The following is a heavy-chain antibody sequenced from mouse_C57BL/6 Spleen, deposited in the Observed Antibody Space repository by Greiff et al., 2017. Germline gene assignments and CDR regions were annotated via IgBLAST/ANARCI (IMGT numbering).Heavy chain of an antibody. CDR1: GYSITSGYY. J-gene: IGHJ1*03. CDR3: ARGDGYHWYFDD. Sequence: EVKLVESGPGLVKPSQSLSLTCSVTGYSITSGYYWNWIRQFPGNKLEWMSYISYDGSNNYNPSLKNRISITRDTSKNQFFLKLNSVTTEDTATYYCARGDGYHWYFDDWGTGTTVTVSS. V-gene: IGHV3-6*01. D-gene: IGHD2-3*01. CDR2: ISYDGSN.